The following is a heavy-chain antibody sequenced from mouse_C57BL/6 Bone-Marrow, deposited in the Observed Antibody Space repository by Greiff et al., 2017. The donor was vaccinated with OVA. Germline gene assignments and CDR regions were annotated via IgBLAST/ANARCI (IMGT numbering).Heavy chain of an antibody. CDR1: GFTFSDYY. CDR3: ARYVGLDGYYAMDY. D-gene: IGHD2-3*01. V-gene: IGHV5-12*01. Sequence: EVKLVESGGGLVQPGGSLKLSCAASGFTFSDYYMYWVRQTPEKRLEWVAYISNGGGSTYYPDTVKGRFTISRDNAKNTLYLQMSRLKSEDTAMYYGARYVGLDGYYAMDYWGQGTSVTVSS. CDR2: ISNGGGST. J-gene: IGHJ4*01.